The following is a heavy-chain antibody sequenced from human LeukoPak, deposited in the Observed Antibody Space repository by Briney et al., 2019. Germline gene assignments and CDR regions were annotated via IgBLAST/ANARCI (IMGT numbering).Heavy chain of an antibody. D-gene: IGHD1-26*01. J-gene: IGHJ4*02. V-gene: IGHV3-21*01. CDR3: ARDRGNSIVGSDFDS. CDR2: ISGSSSYI. CDR1: GFTFSRYT. Sequence: GGSLRLSCEASGFTFSRYTLNWARQAPGKGLEWVSSISGSSSYIYYAESVKGRFTISRDNAKKSMYLQMNSLRVEDTAVYYCARDRGNSIVGSDFDSWGQGTLVTVSS.